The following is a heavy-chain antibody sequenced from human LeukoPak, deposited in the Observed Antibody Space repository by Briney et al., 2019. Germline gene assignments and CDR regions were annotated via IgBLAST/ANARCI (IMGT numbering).Heavy chain of an antibody. CDR1: GYTFTGYY. V-gene: IGHV1-2*02. J-gene: IGHJ4*02. CDR3: ARVPRSSARIYYFDY. D-gene: IGHD2-2*01. Sequence: ASVKVSCNASGYTFTGYYMHWVRQAPGQGLEWRGWINPNSGGTNYAQKFQGRVTMTRDTSISTAYMELSRLRSDDTAVYYCARVPRSSARIYYFDYWGQGTLVTVSS. CDR2: INPNSGGT.